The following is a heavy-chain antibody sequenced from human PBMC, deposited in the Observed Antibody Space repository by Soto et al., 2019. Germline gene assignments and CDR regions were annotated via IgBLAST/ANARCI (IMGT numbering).Heavy chain of an antibody. J-gene: IGHJ5*02. V-gene: IGHV4-59*08. CDR1: GGSITGYY. D-gene: IGHD4-4*01. Sequence: QVQLQESGPGLVQPSETLSLTCTVSGGSITGYYWSWIRQPPGKGPEWIGNIHYSGSTNYNPSLKSRFPKAVDTSKHQFCRRLSSVTAAEPAVYYCAGHSYYSNPLRFGPWGQGPLVTVSS. CDR2: IHYSGST. CDR3: AGHSYYSNPLRFGP.